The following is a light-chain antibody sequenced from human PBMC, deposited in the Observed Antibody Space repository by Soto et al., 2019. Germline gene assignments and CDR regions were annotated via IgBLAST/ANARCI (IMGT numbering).Light chain of an antibody. CDR3: QQSYNTPLT. Sequence: IEVTQSPSSLAASLGDRVTITCRASQTIGTYVNWYRQKSGAAPELLIYDASTLQSGVPSRFRGGASGTDFTLTISSLQLDDFATYYCQQSYNTPLTFXQGTKV. CDR2: DAS. CDR1: QTIGTY. J-gene: IGKJ1*01. V-gene: IGKV1-39*01.